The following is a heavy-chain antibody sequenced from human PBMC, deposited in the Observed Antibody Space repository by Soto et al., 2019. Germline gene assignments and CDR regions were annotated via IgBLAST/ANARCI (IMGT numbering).Heavy chain of an antibody. Sequence: GESLKISCAASGFTFSSYAMSWVRQAPGKGLEWVSAISGSGGSTYYADSVKGRFTISRDNSKNTLYLQMNSLRAEDTAVYYCAKDRCSGGSCYAYYYYGMDVWGQGTTVTVSS. J-gene: IGHJ6*02. CDR3: AKDRCSGGSCYAYYYYGMDV. CDR1: GFTFSSYA. V-gene: IGHV3-23*01. CDR2: ISGSGGST. D-gene: IGHD2-15*01.